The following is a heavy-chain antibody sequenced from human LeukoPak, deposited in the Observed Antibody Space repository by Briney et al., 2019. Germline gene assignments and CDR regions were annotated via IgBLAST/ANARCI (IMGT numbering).Heavy chain of an antibody. J-gene: IGHJ4*02. CDR3: ASCYDFWSGYCFDY. CDR2: IYYSGST. D-gene: IGHD3-3*01. V-gene: IGHV4-38-2*01. Sequence: SETLSLTCAVSGYSISSGYYWGWIRQPPGKGLEWIGSIYYSGSTYYNPSLKSRVTISVDTSKNQFSLKLSSVTAADTAVYYCASCYDFWSGYCFDYWGQGTLVTVSS. CDR1: GYSISSGYY.